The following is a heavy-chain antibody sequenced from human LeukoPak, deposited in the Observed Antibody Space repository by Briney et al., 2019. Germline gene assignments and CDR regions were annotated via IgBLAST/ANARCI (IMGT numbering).Heavy chain of an antibody. CDR1: DGSISSYY. V-gene: IGHV4-59*12. CDR2: IYYSGST. Sequence: SETLSLTCTVSDGSISSYYWSWIRQPPGRGLEWIGYIYYSGSTNYNPSLKSRVTISLDTSKNQFSLNLTSVAAADTAVYYCARSGSFSTAAGTYWGQGTLVTVSS. J-gene: IGHJ4*02. CDR3: ARSGSFSTAAGTY. D-gene: IGHD6-13*01.